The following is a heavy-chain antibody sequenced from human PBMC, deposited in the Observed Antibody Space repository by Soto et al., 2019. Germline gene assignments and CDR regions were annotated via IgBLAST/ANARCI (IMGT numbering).Heavy chain of an antibody. CDR2: ISGSGGSA. CDR3: AKDGASGSYPPYYYYGMDV. J-gene: IGHJ6*04. Sequence: GGSLGLFCAASGFTFSSYAMSWVRQAPGKGLEWVSTISGSGGSAYYADSVKGRFSISRDNSKNTLRLQMNSLRADDTAVYYCAKDGASGSYPPYYYYGMDVWGEGTTVTVPS. CDR1: GFTFSSYA. V-gene: IGHV3-23*01. D-gene: IGHD1-26*01.